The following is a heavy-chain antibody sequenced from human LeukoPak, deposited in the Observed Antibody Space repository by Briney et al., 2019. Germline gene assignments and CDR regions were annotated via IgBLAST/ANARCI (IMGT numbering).Heavy chain of an antibody. V-gene: IGHV3-21*01. J-gene: IGHJ4*02. CDR2: ISSRSNYI. Sequence: GGSLRLSCAASGFTFSSYNMNWVRQAQGKGLEWVSSISSRSNYIYLEDSLKGRFTISRDNAKNSLYLQMNSLRAEDTAVYYCARVPSDYWGQGTLVTVSS. CDR1: GFTFSSYN. CDR3: ARVPSDY.